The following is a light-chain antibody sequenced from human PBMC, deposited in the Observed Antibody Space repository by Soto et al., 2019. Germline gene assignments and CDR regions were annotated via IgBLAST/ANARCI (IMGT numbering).Light chain of an antibody. CDR2: DAS. CDR1: QSVGSY. V-gene: IGKV3-11*01. J-gene: IGKJ1*01. CDR3: QQRYNWPLT. Sequence: DIVLTQSPGTLSLSPGERATLSCRASQSVGSYLACYQQKFGQAPRLLIYDASNRATGIPARFSGSGSATDFTLTISSLEPEDFAIYYCQQRYNWPLTFGQGTKVDI.